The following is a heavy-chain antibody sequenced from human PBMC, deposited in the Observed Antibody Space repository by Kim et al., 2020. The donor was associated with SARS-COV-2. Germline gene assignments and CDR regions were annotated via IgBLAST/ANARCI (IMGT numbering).Heavy chain of an antibody. D-gene: IGHD2-21*02. CDR1: GGSFSGYY. CDR2: INHSGST. Sequence: SETLSLTCAVYGGSFSGYYWSWIRQPPGKGLEWIGEINHSGSTNYNPSLKSRVTISVDTSKNQFSLKLSSVTAADTAVYYCARSLAYCGGDCPGWGQGTLVTVSS. CDR3: ARSLAYCGGDCPG. J-gene: IGHJ4*02. V-gene: IGHV4-34*01.